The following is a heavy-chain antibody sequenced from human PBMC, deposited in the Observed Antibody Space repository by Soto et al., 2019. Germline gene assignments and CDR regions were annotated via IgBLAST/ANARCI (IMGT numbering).Heavy chain of an antibody. CDR3: AKDRAAVAGTSFDY. Sequence: GGSLILSCAASGFTFSSYAMSWVSKAPGKGLEWVSAISGSGGSTYYADSVKGRFTISRDNSKNTLYLQMNSLRAEDTAVYYCAKDRAAVAGTSFDYWGQGTLVTVSS. V-gene: IGHV3-23*01. CDR1: GFTFSSYA. D-gene: IGHD6-19*01. J-gene: IGHJ4*02. CDR2: ISGSGGST.